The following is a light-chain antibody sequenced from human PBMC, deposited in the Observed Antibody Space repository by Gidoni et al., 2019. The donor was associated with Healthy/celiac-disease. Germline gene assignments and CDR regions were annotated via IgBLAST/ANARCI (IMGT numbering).Light chain of an antibody. J-gene: IGLJ1*01. CDR1: SPNLGSNT. CDR2: SNN. V-gene: IGLV1-44*01. Sequence: QSVLTQPPSASGTPGPRVTISCSGSSPNLGSNTVNWYQQLPGTAPKLLIYSNNQRPSGVPDRCSGSKSGTSASLAISGLQSEDEADYYCAAWDDSLNGYVFGTGTKVTVL. CDR3: AAWDDSLNGYV.